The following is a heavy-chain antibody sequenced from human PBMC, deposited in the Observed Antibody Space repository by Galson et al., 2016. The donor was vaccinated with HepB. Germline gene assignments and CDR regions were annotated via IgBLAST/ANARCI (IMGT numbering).Heavy chain of an antibody. D-gene: IGHD2/OR15-2a*01. CDR1: GFTFRNYG. Sequence: SLRLSCAASGFTFRNYGMHWVRQVPGKGLEWVAVIWHDGSNKYYVDSVKGRFTISRDNSKNTMYLEMNSRRAEETAVYYCARENFATPLDYWGQGTLVTVSS. J-gene: IGHJ4*02. CDR3: ARENFATPLDY. CDR2: IWHDGSNK. V-gene: IGHV3-33*01.